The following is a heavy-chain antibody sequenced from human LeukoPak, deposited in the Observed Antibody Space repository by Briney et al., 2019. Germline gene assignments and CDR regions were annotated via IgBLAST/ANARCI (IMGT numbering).Heavy chain of an antibody. J-gene: IGHJ4*02. V-gene: IGHV3-30*02. D-gene: IGHD3-10*01. CDR1: GFTFSNSG. CDR2: IQFHGSDI. Sequence: GGSLRLSCAASGFTFSNSGMHWVRQAPGRGLEWVAFIQFHGSDIFYADSVKGRFTISRDNSKNTLYLQMNSLRAEDTAVYYCARGFSRGLNYWGQGTLVTVSS. CDR3: ARGFSRGLNY.